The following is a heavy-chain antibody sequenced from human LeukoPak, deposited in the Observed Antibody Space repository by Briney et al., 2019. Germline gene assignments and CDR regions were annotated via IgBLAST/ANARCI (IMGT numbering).Heavy chain of an antibody. D-gene: IGHD4-23*01. CDR3: SRGDPYGGNSGGFDF. CDR2: INGDGRGT. V-gene: IGHV3-74*01. J-gene: IGHJ4*02. CDR1: GFTFSIYW. Sequence: GGSLRPSCAASGFTFSIYWMHWVRQVPGKGLVWVSRINGDGRGTNYADSVKGRFTISRDNAKNTLYLQMINLRVEDTAVYYCSRGDPYGGNSGGFDFWGQGTLVTVSS.